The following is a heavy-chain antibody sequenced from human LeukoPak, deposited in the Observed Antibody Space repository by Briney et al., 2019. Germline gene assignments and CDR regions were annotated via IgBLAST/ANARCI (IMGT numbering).Heavy chain of an antibody. J-gene: IGHJ6*03. V-gene: IGHV3-21*01. Sequence: GGSLRLSCAASGFTFSSYDMNWVRQAPGKGLEWVSSISSSSSYIYYADSVKGRFTISRDNAKKSLYLQMNSLRAEDTAVYYCARSELGYNYYYMDVWGKGTTVTISS. CDR1: GFTFSSYD. CDR3: ARSELGYNYYYMDV. D-gene: IGHD3-10*01. CDR2: ISSSSSYI.